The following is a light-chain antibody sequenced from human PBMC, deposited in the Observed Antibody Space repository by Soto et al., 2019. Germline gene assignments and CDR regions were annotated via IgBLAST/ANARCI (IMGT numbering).Light chain of an antibody. J-gene: IGLJ2*01. CDR1: SGYSNYK. Sequence: QAVVTQPPSASASLGASVTLTCTLSSGYSNYKVDWYQQRPGKGPRFVMRVGTGGIVGSKGDGIPDRFSVLGSGLNRYLTIKNIQEEDESDYHCGADHGSGSNEGVFGGGTKLTVL. CDR2: VGTGGIVG. V-gene: IGLV9-49*01. CDR3: GADHGSGSNEGV.